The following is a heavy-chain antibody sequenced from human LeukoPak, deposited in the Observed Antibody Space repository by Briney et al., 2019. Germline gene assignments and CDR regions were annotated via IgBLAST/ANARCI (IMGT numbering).Heavy chain of an antibody. CDR2: IYYSGST. Sequence: RASETLSLTCTVSGGSISSYYWSWIRQPPGKGLEWIGYIYYSGSTNYNPSLKGRVTISVDTSKNQFSLKLSSVTAADTAVYYCASYSGYGLYFDYWGQGTLVTVSS. V-gene: IGHV4-59*01. CDR1: GGSISSYY. D-gene: IGHD5-12*01. J-gene: IGHJ4*02. CDR3: ASYSGYGLYFDY.